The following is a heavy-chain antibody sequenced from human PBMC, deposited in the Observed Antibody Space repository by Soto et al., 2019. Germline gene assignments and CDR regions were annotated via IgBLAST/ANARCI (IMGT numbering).Heavy chain of an antibody. CDR3: ATEKEDDDYTWGSYGVRFDP. Sequence: QVQLVQSGAEVKKPGSSVKVSCKASGGTFSTYTITWVRQRQAPGQGLEWLGRIIPIVGIPNYAQKFQGRVTITADKTXNTNYXXLSSLRSEDTAVYYCATEKEDDDYTWGSYGVRFDPWGQGTLVTVSS. V-gene: IGHV1-69*08. CDR1: GGTFSTYT. CDR2: IIPIVGIP. D-gene: IGHD3-16*01. J-gene: IGHJ5*02.